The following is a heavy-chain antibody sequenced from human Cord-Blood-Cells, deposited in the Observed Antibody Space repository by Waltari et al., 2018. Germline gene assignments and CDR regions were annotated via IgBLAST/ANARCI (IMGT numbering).Heavy chain of an antibody. J-gene: IGHJ5*02. D-gene: IGHD3-3*01. V-gene: IGHV4-34*01. CDR3: ARGCLYYDFWSGFYNWFDP. CDR1: GGSFSGYY. Sequence: QVQLQQWGAGLLKPSETLSLTCAVYGGSFSGYYWSWIRQPPGKGLEWIGEINHSGSTNYNPSLKSRVTISVDTSKNQFSLKLSSVTAADTAVYYCARGCLYYDFWSGFYNWFDPWGQGTLVTVSS. CDR2: INHSGST.